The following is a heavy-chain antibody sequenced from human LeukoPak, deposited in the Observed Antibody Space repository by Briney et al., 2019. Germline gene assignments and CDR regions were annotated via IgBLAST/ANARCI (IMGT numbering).Heavy chain of an antibody. D-gene: IGHD5-18*01. CDR3: ARGAIQLWLQT. CDR1: GFTFSSYS. V-gene: IGHV3-48*04. J-gene: IGHJ4*02. Sequence: GGSLRLSCAASGFTFSSYSMDWVRQAPGKGLEWVSHISSGSSTTYYADSVKGRFTISRDNAKNSLYLQMNSLRAEDTAVYYCARGAIQLWLQTWGQGTLVTDSS. CDR2: ISSGSSTT.